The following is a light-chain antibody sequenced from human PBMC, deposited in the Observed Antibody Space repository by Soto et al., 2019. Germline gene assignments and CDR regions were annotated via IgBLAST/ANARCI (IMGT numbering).Light chain of an antibody. CDR1: QSVSSSY. CDR2: GAS. Sequence: EIVLTQSPGTLSLSPGERATLSCRASQSVSSSYLAWYQQKPGQAPRLLIYGASSRATGIPDRFSGSGSGTDFTLTISRLESEYVAVYYCQQYGSSRSLPFGGGTEVDIK. J-gene: IGKJ4*01. CDR3: QQYGSSRSLP. V-gene: IGKV3-20*01.